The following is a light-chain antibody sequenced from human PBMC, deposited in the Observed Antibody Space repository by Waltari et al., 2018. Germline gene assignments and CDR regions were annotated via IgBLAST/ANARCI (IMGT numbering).Light chain of an antibody. CDR3: QQYNNWPRT. Sequence: EIVMTQSQDTLSVSPGERATLSCRASQSVSSNLAWYQQKPGQAPRLLIYGASTRATGIPARFSGSGSGTEFTLTISSLQSEDFAVYYCQQYNNWPRTFGQGTKVEIK. V-gene: IGKV3-15*01. CDR2: GAS. J-gene: IGKJ1*01. CDR1: QSVSSN.